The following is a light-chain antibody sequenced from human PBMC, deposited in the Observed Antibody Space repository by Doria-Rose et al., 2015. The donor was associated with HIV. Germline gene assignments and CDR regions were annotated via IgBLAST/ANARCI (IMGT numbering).Light chain of an antibody. J-gene: IGKJ1*01. V-gene: IGKV3-20*01. Sequence: EIVLTQSPGTLSLSPGERATLSCRASQSFSSTYLAWYQQKLGQAPSLLIYDGSTRATGIPDRFSASGSGTDFTLTINRLEPEDFALYYCHQYGTSWTSGQGTKVEI. CDR3: HQYGTSWT. CDR2: DGS. CDR1: QSFSSTY.